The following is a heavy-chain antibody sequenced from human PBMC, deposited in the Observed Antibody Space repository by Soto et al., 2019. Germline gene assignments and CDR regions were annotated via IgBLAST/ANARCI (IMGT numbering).Heavy chain of an antibody. CDR1: GFTVGNIY. D-gene: IGHD6-19*01. CDR2: IYSGGRT. Sequence: EVQLVESGGGLVQPGGSLRLSCAASGFTVGNIYMNWVRQAPGKGLEWVSVIYSGGRTDYADSVKGRFTISRDSSKNTLFLQMNSLRAEDTAIYYCAARAVAAPRWGQGTLVTVSS. CDR3: AARAVAAPR. J-gene: IGHJ4*02. V-gene: IGHV3-66*01.